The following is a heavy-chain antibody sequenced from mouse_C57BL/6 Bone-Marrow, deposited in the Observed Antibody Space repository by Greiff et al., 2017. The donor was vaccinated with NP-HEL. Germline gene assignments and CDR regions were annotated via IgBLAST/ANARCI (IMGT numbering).Heavy chain of an antibody. CDR2: IYPYNGVS. CDR1: GYSFIGYY. Sequence: VQLKESGPELVKPGASVKISCKASGYSFIGYYMHWVKQSHGNILDWIGYIYPYNGVSSYNQKFKGKATLTVDKSSSTAYMELRSLTSEDSAVYYCARRGKNTVVYFDYWGQGTTLTVSS. CDR3: ARRGKNTVVYFDY. V-gene: IGHV1-31*01. J-gene: IGHJ2*01. D-gene: IGHD1-1*01.